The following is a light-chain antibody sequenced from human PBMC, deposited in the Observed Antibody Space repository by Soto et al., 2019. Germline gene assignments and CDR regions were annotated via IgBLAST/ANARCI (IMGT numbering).Light chain of an antibody. Sequence: QSALTQPRSVSGSPGQSLTISCTGASSDVGSYNYVSWYQQYPGMAPKLLIYDVSQRPSGVPDRFSGSKSGNTASLTISGLQAADEADYHCCSYAGSNILVFGGGTKLTVL. CDR3: CSYAGSNILV. V-gene: IGLV2-11*01. J-gene: IGLJ2*01. CDR2: DVS. CDR1: SSDVGSYNY.